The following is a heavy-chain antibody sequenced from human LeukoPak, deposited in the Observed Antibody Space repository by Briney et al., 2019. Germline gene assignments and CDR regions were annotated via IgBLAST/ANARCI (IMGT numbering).Heavy chain of an antibody. Sequence: KTSQTLSLTCTVSGGSISSGDYYWSWIRQPPGKGLEWIGYIYYSGSTYHNPSLKSRVTISVDTSKNQFSLKLSSVTAADTAVYYCARGRNDYGDYSIDYWGQGTLVTVSS. V-gene: IGHV4-30-4*01. CDR2: IYYSGST. CDR1: GGSISSGDYY. J-gene: IGHJ4*02. D-gene: IGHD4-17*01. CDR3: ARGRNDYGDYSIDY.